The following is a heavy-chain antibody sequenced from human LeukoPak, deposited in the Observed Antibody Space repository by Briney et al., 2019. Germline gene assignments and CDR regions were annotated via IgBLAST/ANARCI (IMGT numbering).Heavy chain of an antibody. V-gene: IGHV3-48*01. CDR3: ARRAAGTFDY. CDR2: ISSSSSTI. D-gene: IGHD6-13*01. CDR1: GFTFSSYS. J-gene: IGHJ4*02. Sequence: GGSLRLSCAASGFTFSSYSMNRVRQAPGKGLEWVSYISSSSSTIYYADSVKGRFTISRDNAKNSLYLQMNSLRAEDTAVYYCARRAAGTFDYWGQGTLVTVSS.